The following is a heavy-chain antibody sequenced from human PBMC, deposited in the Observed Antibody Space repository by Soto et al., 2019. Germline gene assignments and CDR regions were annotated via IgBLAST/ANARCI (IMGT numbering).Heavy chain of an antibody. Sequence: QVPLVESGGGVVQPGRSLRLSCAASGFTFSTYGMHWVRQAPGKGLEWVALIWSDGTNKYYADSVKGRFTISRDNYKKTLYLQMNSLRAEDTAVYYCVRVFDTYYFDLWGQGNMVTVSS. J-gene: IGHJ4*02. CDR1: GFTFSTYG. D-gene: IGHD3-9*01. CDR3: VRVFDTYYFDL. V-gene: IGHV3-33*01. CDR2: IWSDGTNK.